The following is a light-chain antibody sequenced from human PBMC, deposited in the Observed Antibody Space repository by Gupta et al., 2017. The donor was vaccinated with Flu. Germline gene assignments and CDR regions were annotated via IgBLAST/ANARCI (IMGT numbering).Light chain of an antibody. CDR2: VAS. J-gene: IGKJ1*01. Sequence: DIQMTQSPSSLSASIGDRVTITCRASQNINNYLNWYQQKPGKAPKLLIFVASRLQSGVTSRFTGSGAATNVTLTISSRQPEDFATYYCQERYSRHPLWTFGQGTQVEIK. CDR3: QERYSRHPLWT. CDR1: QNINNY. V-gene: IGKV1-39*01.